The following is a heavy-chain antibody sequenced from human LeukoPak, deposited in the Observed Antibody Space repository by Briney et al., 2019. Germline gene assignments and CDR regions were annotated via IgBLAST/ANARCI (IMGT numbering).Heavy chain of an antibody. Sequence: SETLSLTCAVYGGSFSGYYWSWIRQPPGKGLEWIGEINHSGSTNYNPSLKSRVTISVDTSKNQFSLKLSSVTAADTAVYYCARGPFSYYDIDYYMDVWGKGTTVTISS. CDR1: GGSFSGYY. D-gene: IGHD3-9*01. V-gene: IGHV4-34*01. J-gene: IGHJ6*03. CDR3: ARGPFSYYDIDYYMDV. CDR2: INHSGST.